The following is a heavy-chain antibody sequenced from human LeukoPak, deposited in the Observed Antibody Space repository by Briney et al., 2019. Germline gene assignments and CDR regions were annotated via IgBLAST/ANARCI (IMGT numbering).Heavy chain of an antibody. CDR1: GGSFSGYY. Sequence: SETLSLTCAVYGGSFSGYYWSWIRQPPGKGLEWIGEINHSGSTNYNPSLKSRVTISVDTSKNQFSLKLSSVTAADTAVYYCARGGWSLDYWGQGTLVTVSS. CDR2: INHSGST. J-gene: IGHJ4*02. V-gene: IGHV4-34*01. CDR3: ARGGWSLDY.